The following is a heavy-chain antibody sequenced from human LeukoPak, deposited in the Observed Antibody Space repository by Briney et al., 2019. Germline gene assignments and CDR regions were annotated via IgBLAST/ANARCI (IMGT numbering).Heavy chain of an antibody. CDR3: ARWLSRHLGRSGYLYFDY. CDR2: IYYSGST. J-gene: IGHJ4*02. D-gene: IGHD3-3*01. V-gene: IGHV4-59*06. CDR1: GGSISSYY. Sequence: PSETLSLTCTVSGGSISSYYWSWIRQPAGKGLEWIGYIYYSGSTYYNPSLKSRVTISVDTSKNQFSLKLSSVTAADTAVYYCARWLSRHLGRSGYLYFDYWGQGTLVTVSS.